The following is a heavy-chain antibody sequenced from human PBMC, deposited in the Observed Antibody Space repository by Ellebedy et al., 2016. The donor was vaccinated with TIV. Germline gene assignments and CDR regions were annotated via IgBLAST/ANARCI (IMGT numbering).Heavy chain of an antibody. D-gene: IGHD3-22*01. Sequence: GESLKISCAASGFTFSTFAMHWVRQAPGKGLEWLSVISADGVNTYHAGSVKGRFTITRDNSKNTLYLQMSRLSAEDTAVYYCAKGSSSGFNYDRVGFEYWGQGTLVTVSS. CDR3: AKGSSSGFNYDRVGFEY. CDR1: GFTFSTFA. J-gene: IGHJ4*02. CDR2: ISADGVNT. V-gene: IGHV3-23*01.